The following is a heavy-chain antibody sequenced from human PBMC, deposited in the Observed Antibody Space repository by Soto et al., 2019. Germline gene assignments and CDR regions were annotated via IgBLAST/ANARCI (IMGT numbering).Heavy chain of an antibody. Sequence: GGSLRLSCAVSGFTFSAYWMSWVRHAPGKGLEWVASIKQDGTDKYYVDSVKGRFTISRDNARKSLFLQLNSLRVEDTAVYYCARDPLRYCSDDTCYVGFDYWGQGTPVTVSS. CDR1: GFTFSAYW. J-gene: IGHJ4*02. V-gene: IGHV3-7*01. CDR3: ARDPLRYCSDDTCYVGFDY. D-gene: IGHD2-15*01. CDR2: IKQDGTDK.